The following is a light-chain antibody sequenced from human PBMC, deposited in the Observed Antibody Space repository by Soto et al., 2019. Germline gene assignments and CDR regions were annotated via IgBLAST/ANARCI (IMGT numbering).Light chain of an antibody. CDR2: SNN. J-gene: IGLJ2*01. V-gene: IGLV1-44*01. CDR3: ATWYDSLNGYVV. Sequence: QSVLTQPPSASWTPGQRVTISCSGSSSNIGSNTVNWYQQLPGTAPKLLIYSNNQRPSGVPDRFSGSKSGTSASLAISGLQSDDDANYYCATWYDSLNGYVVFGGGTKLTVL. CDR1: SSNIGSNT.